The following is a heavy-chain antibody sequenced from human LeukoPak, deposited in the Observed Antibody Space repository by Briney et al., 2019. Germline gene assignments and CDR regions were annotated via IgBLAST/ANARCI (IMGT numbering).Heavy chain of an antibody. V-gene: IGHV3-11*01. CDR1: GFTFSDYY. CDR3: ARDQGYCSSTSCYTYWFDP. CDR2: ISSSGSTI. D-gene: IGHD2-2*02. Sequence: GGSLRLSCAASGFTFSDYYMSWIRQAPGKGLEWVSYISSSGSTIYYADSAKGRFTTSRDNAKNSLYLQMNSLRAEDTAVYYCARDQGYCSSTSCYTYWFDPWGQGTLVTVSS. J-gene: IGHJ5*02.